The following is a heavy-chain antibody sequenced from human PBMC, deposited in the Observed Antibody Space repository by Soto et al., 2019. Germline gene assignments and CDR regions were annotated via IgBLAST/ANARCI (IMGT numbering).Heavy chain of an antibody. CDR2: IRSQANGGTT. CDR3: PIIYCSTTSCHYYYGMDV. CDR1: GFTFGDYG. D-gene: IGHD2-2*01. V-gene: IGHV3-49*04. Sequence: PGGSLRLSCTAFGFTFGDYGLTWVRQAPGKGLEWVGFIRSQANGGTTEYAASVKGRFTISRDDSKSIAYLQMDSLKTEDTAVYYCPIIYCSTTSCHYYYGMDVWGRGTTVTVSS. J-gene: IGHJ6*02.